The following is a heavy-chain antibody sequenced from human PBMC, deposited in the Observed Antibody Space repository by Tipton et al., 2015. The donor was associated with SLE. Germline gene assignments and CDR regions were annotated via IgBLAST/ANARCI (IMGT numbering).Heavy chain of an antibody. Sequence: TLSLTCTVSGGSISSGTKYWNWIRQTAGKGLEWVGRIFTNGTTNYNPSLKSRVTMSLDTSKNQFSLRLSSVTAADTAVYYCARDPKTPDAFDIWGQWTMVTVSS. CDR1: GGSISSGTKY. J-gene: IGHJ3*02. CDR3: ARDPKTPDAFDI. CDR2: IFTNGTT. V-gene: IGHV4-61*02.